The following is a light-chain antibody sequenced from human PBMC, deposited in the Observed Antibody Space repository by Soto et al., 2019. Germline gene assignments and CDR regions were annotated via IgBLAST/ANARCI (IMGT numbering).Light chain of an antibody. J-gene: IGKJ1*01. CDR2: GAS. V-gene: IGKV3-15*01. Sequence: EIVMTQSPATLSVSLGERATLSCRASQSVSSNLAWYQQKPGQAPRLLIYGASTRATGIPARFSGSGSGTEFTLTISGLQSEDFAVSYCQQYNNWPTFGQGTNVEIK. CDR3: QQYNNWPT. CDR1: QSVSSN.